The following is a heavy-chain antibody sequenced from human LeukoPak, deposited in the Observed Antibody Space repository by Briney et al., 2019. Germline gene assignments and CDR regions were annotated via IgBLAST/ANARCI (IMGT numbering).Heavy chain of an antibody. CDR2: ISGSGGST. CDR1: GFTFSSYA. Sequence: PGGSLRLSCAASGFTFSSYAMSWVRQAPGKGLEWVSAISGSGGSTYYADSVKGRFTISRDNSKNTLYLQMNSLRAEDTAVYYCAKDRYYDLWSGYLVLGYWGQGTLVTVSS. J-gene: IGHJ4*02. V-gene: IGHV3-23*01. D-gene: IGHD3-3*01. CDR3: AKDRYYDLWSGYLVLGY.